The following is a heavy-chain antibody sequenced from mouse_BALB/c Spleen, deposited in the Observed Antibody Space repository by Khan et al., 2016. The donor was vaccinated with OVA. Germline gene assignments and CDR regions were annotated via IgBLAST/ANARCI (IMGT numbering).Heavy chain of an antibody. Sequence: QVQLKQSGAELVKPGASVMLSCKASGYTFTSYQMYWVKQRPGQGLEWIGEINPNNGGTNFNEKFKSKATLTVDKSSSTAFMQLSSLTSEDSAVYYCIRGGYGGFAYWGQGTLVTVSA. CDR1: GYTFTSYQ. CDR3: IRGGYGGFAY. CDR2: INPNNGGT. V-gene: IGHV1S81*02. D-gene: IGHD3-1*01. J-gene: IGHJ3*01.